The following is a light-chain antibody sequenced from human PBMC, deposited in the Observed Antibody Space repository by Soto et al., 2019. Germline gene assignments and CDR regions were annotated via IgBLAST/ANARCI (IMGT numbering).Light chain of an antibody. CDR3: QTWGTGIAV. V-gene: IGLV4-69*01. Sequence: QPVLTQSPSASASLGASVKLTCTLSSGHSSYAIAWHQQQPEKGPRYLMKLNSDGSHSKGDGIPDRFSGSSSWAERYLTIXXXQSEXXADYYCQTWGTGIAVFGGGTQLTV. J-gene: IGLJ7*01. CDR1: SGHSSYA. CDR2: LNSDGSH.